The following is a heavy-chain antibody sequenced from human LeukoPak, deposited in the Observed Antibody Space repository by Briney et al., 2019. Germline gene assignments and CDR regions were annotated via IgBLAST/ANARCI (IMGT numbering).Heavy chain of an antibody. CDR1: GGTFSSYA. J-gene: IGHJ4*02. Sequence: SVKVSCKASGGTFSSYAISWVRQAPGQGLEWMGGIIPIFGTANYAQKFQGRVTITAGESTSTAYMELSSLRSEDTAVYYCASQYYYDSSGYLENDYWGQGTLVTVSS. CDR3: ASQYYYDSSGYLENDY. CDR2: IIPIFGTA. V-gene: IGHV1-69*13. D-gene: IGHD3-22*01.